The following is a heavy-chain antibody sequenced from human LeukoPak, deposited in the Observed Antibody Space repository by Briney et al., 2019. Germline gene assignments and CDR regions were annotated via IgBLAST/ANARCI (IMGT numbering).Heavy chain of an antibody. CDR3: ARGVKVRGAAGFRFDY. V-gene: IGHV4-59*01. Sequence: SETLSLTCTVSGGSISGYYWSWIRQPPGKGLEWIGYIYYSGSTNYNPSLKSRVTISVDTSKNQFSLKLSSVTAADTAVYYCARGVKVRGAAGFRFDYWGQGTLVTVSS. CDR2: IYYSGST. J-gene: IGHJ4*02. CDR1: GGSISGYY. D-gene: IGHD6-13*01.